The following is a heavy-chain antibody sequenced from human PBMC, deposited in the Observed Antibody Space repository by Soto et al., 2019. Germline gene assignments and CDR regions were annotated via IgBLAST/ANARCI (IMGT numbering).Heavy chain of an antibody. CDR3: ATHGGVLRYFDWLVDV. V-gene: IGHV4-34*01. J-gene: IGHJ6*02. Sequence: PSETLSLTCAVYGGSFSGYYWSWIRQPPGKGLEWIGEINHSGSTNYNPSLKSRVTISVDTSKNQFSLKLSSVTAADTAVHYCATHGGVLRYFDWLVDVWGQGTTVTVS. CDR2: INHSGST. D-gene: IGHD3-9*01. CDR1: GGSFSGYY.